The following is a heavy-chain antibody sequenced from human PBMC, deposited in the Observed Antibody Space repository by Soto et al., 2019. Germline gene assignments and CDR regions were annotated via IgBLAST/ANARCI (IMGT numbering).Heavy chain of an antibody. CDR3: TTAISAIAAAGTRDYYYYGMDV. J-gene: IGHJ6*02. D-gene: IGHD6-13*01. Sequence: GGSLRLSCAASGFTFSNAWMNWVRQAPGKGLEWLGRIKSKTDGGTTDYAAPVKGRFTISRDDSKNTLYLQMNSLKTEDTAVYYCTTAISAIAAAGTRDYYYYGMDVWGQGTTVTVSS. CDR1: GFTFSNAW. V-gene: IGHV3-15*07. CDR2: IKSKTDGGTT.